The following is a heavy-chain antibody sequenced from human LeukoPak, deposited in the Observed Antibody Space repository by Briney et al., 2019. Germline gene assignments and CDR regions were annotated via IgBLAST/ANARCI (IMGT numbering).Heavy chain of an antibody. D-gene: IGHD6-19*01. J-gene: IGHJ4*02. CDR1: GGSISSSSYY. CDR3: AREGAVAGTFLSG. V-gene: IGHV4-39*02. CDR2: IYYSGST. Sequence: SETLSLTCTVSGGSISSSSYYWGWIRQPPGKGLEWIGSIYYSGSTYYNPSLKSRVTISVDTSKNQFSLKLSSVTAADTAVYYCAREGAVAGTFLSGWGQGTLVTVSS.